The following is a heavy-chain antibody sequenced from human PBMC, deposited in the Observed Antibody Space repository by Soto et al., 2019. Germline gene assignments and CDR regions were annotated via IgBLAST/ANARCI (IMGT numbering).Heavy chain of an antibody. CDR3: ARESSSSCHGY. CDR1: GYTFTSYG. Sequence: QVQLVQSGAEVKKPGASVKVSCKASGYTFTSYGISWVRQAPGQGLEWMGWISAYNGNTNYAQKLQGRVTMTTDTATRPAYMELRSLRSHDTAVYYCARESSSSCHGYWGQGALVGASS. D-gene: IGHD6-13*01. CDR2: ISAYNGNT. V-gene: IGHV1-18*01. J-gene: IGHJ4*02.